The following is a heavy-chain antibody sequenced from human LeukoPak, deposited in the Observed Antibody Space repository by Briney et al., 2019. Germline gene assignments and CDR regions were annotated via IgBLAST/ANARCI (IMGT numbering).Heavy chain of an antibody. CDR3: AKDGPYCGGITCYFRYFDL. Sequence: GGSLRLSCAASGFMFSDYGMHWVRQAPGKGLEWVAVISNDGSIIYYADSVKGRFTIPRDNSKNTLHLQMNSLRPDDTAVYYCAKDGPYCGGITCYFRYFDLWGRGTLVTVSS. CDR2: ISNDGSII. D-gene: IGHD2-21*01. J-gene: IGHJ2*01. CDR1: GFMFSDYG. V-gene: IGHV3-30*18.